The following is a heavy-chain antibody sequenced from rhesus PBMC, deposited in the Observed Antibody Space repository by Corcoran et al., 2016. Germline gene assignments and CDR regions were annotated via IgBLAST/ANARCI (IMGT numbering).Heavy chain of an antibody. V-gene: IGHV4S7*01. CDR1: GGSISGYYL. Sequence: QVQLQESGPGVVKPSETLSLTCAVSGGSISGYYLWSWIRQPPGKGLEWFGYIYGGSGSTSYNPSLKGRVIISIDTSKNQFSLKLSSVTAADTAVYYCARDPYSGSWKRESFDYWGQGVLVTVSS. J-gene: IGHJ4*01. D-gene: IGHD6-25*01. CDR2: IYGGSGST. CDR3: ARDPYSGSWKRESFDY.